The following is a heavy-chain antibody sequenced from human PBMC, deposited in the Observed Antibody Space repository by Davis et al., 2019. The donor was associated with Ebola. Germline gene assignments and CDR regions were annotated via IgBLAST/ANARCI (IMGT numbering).Heavy chain of an antibody. CDR3: ARDSSGWYYFDY. J-gene: IGHJ4*02. Sequence: AASVKVSCKASGYTFTSYAMHWVRQAPGQRLEWMGWINAGNGNTKYSQKFQGRVTITTDTSASTAYMELSSLRSEDTAVYYCARDSSGWYYFDYWGQGTLVTVSS. CDR1: GYTFTSYA. D-gene: IGHD6-19*01. V-gene: IGHV1-3*01. CDR2: INAGNGNT.